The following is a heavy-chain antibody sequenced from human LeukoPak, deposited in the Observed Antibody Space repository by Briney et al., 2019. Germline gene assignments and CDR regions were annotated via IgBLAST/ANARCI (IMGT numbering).Heavy chain of an antibody. Sequence: GGSLRLSCAASGFIVSSNYMNWVRQVPGKGLEWVSVIYSGGSTYYADSVKGRFTISRDNSTNTLYLQMNSLRAEDTAVYYCARDPYYYMDVWGKGTTVTVSS. CDR2: IYSGGST. CDR1: GFIVSSNY. J-gene: IGHJ6*03. V-gene: IGHV3-53*01. CDR3: ARDPYYYMDV.